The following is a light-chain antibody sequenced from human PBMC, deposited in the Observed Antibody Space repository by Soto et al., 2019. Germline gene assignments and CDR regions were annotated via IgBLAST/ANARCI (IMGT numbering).Light chain of an antibody. V-gene: IGLV1-40*01. CDR3: SSYAGSNNFV. CDR2: GNS. CDR1: SSNIGAGYD. J-gene: IGLJ1*01. Sequence: QSVLTQPPSVSGAPGQRVTISCTGSSSNIGAGYDVHWYQQLPGTAPKLVIYGNSNRPSGVPDRFSGSKSSNTASLTVSGLQAEDEADYYCSSYAGSNNFVFGTGTKLTVL.